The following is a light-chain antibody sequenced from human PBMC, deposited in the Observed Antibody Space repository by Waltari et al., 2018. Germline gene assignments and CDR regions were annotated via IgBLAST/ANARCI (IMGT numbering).Light chain of an antibody. CDR3: MQGIHLPLT. Sequence: DIVMTQTPLSLSVTPGQPASISFKSSESLLFSNGKTYMYWFLQRPGQSPQLLIYEVSSRLSGVPDRFSGSGSGTDFTLKISRVEAEDVGIYYCMQGIHLPLTFGGGTKVEIK. V-gene: IGKV2-29*02. CDR1: ESLLFSNGKTY. CDR2: EVS. J-gene: IGKJ4*01.